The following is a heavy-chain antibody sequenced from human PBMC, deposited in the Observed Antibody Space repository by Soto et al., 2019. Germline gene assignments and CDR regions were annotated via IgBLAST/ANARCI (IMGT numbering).Heavy chain of an antibody. CDR1: GFTFSDHY. V-gene: IGHV3-72*01. Sequence: GGSLRLSCAAFGFTFSDHYMDWVRQAPVKGLERVCRIRNKANSYTTEYAASAKGRFTISRDDSKNSLDLQMNSLKTEDTAGDYRAIVGLSSASSRSSRYENWGQGTLVTVSS. CDR3: AIVGLSSASSRSSRYEN. CDR2: IRNKANSYTT. J-gene: IGHJ4*02. D-gene: IGHD6-13*01.